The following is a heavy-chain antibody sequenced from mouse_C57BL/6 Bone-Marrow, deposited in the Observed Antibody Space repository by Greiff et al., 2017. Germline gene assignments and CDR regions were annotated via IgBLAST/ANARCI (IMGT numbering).Heavy chain of an antibody. V-gene: IGHV1-69*01. D-gene: IGHD2-1*01. CDR1: GYTFTSYW. CDR3: ARTPPYGNYNYYAMDY. CDR2: IDPSDSYT. Sequence: VQLKQPGAELVMPGASVKLSCKASGYTFTSYWMHWVKQRPGQGLEWIGEIDPSDSYTNYNQKFKGKSTMTVDKSSSTAYMQLSSLTSEDSAVYYCARTPPYGNYNYYAMDYWGQGTSVTVSS. J-gene: IGHJ4*01.